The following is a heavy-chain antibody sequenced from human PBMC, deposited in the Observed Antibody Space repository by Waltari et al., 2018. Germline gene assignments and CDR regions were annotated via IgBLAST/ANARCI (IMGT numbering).Heavy chain of an antibody. CDR3: ARVLLSPYDSSGYYFDY. CDR1: VAPISSGDYY. CDR2: IYYSGST. J-gene: IGHJ4*02. Sequence: QVQLQESGPGLVKPSQTLSLTCPVSVAPISSGDYYWSWIRQPPGKGLEWIGYIYYSGSTYYNPSLKSRVTISVDTSKNQFSLKLSSVTAADTAVYYCARVLLSPYDSSGYYFDYWGQGTLVTVSS. D-gene: IGHD3-22*01. V-gene: IGHV4-30-4*08.